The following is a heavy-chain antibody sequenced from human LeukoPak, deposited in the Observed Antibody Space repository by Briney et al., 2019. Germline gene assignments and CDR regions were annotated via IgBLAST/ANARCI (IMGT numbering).Heavy chain of an antibody. Sequence: GGSLRPSCAASGFTFSSYWMHWVRQAPGKGLVWVSRINSDGSSTSYADSVKGRFTISRDNAKNTLYLQMNSLRAEDTAVYYCARESSSSSGSDYWGQGTLVTVSS. D-gene: IGHD6-6*01. J-gene: IGHJ4*02. CDR1: GFTFSSYW. CDR3: ARESSSSSGSDY. CDR2: INSDGSST. V-gene: IGHV3-74*01.